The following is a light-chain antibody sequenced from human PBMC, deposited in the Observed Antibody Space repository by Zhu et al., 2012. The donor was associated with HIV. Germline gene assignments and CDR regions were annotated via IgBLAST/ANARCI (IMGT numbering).Light chain of an antibody. Sequence: DIQMTQSPSSLSASIGDRVTITCRASQSISTYLNWYQQKPGRAPNLLIYFASTLQSGAPLRFSGSGSGTEFTLTISSLQPEDFATYFCQHTYSSPYTFGPGPGWTS. V-gene: IGKV1-39*01. CDR2: FAS. CDR3: QHTYSSPYT. CDR1: QSISTY. J-gene: IGKJ2*01.